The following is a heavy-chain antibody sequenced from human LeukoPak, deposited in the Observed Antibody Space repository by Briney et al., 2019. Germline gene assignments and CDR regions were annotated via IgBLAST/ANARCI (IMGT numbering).Heavy chain of an antibody. CDR1: GYTFTGYY. D-gene: IGHD6-13*01. CDR3: ARVAGTLVKGFDY. J-gene: IGHJ4*02. CDR2: INPNSGGT. V-gene: IGHV1-2*02. Sequence: ASVKVSCKASGYTFTGYYMHWVRQAPGQGLEWMGWINPNSGGTNYAQKFQGRVTMTRDTSISTAYMELSRLRSDDTAVYYCARVAGTLVKGFDYWGQGTLVTVSS.